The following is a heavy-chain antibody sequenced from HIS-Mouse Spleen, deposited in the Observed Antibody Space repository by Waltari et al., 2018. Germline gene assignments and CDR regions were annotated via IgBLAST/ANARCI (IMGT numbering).Heavy chain of an antibody. CDR2: SYYSVVT. V-gene: IGHV4-39*07. D-gene: IGHD6-13*01. CDR1: GGSISSSSYY. J-gene: IGHJ2*01. CDR3: AREIPYSSSWYDWYFDL. Sequence: QLQLQESGPGLVKPSETLSLTCTVSGGSISSSSYYWGWIRQPPGKGLEWIGSSYYSVVTYYNPSLKSRVTISVDTSKNQFSLKLSSVTAADTAVYYCAREIPYSSSWYDWYFDLWGRGTLVTVSS.